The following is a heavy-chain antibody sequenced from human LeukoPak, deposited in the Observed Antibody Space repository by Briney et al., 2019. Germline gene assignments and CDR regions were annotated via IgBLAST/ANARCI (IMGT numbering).Heavy chain of an antibody. Sequence: GGSLRLSCAASGFTFSNYAIHWIRQAPGKGLEWVGRIKTVTDGGTTDYAAPVKGRFIISRDDSKNTLFLQMNSLKTEDTAVYYCSTDPWHGMDVWGQGTTVTVSS. CDR1: GFTFSNYA. CDR2: IKTVTDGGTT. D-gene: IGHD5-24*01. V-gene: IGHV3-15*07. CDR3: STDPWHGMDV. J-gene: IGHJ6*02.